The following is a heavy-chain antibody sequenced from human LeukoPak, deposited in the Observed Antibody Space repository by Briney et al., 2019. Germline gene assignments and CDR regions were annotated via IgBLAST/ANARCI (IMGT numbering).Heavy chain of an antibody. D-gene: IGHD3-10*01. J-gene: IGHJ6*03. CDR1: GYTFTSYG. CDR3: AREYGSGSYLAYHYYYYMDV. CDR2: INPSGGST. Sequence: ASVKVSCKASGYTFTSYGISWVRQAPGQGLEWMGIINPSGGSTSYAQKFQGRVTMTRDTSTSTVYMELRSLRSDDTAVYYCAREYGSGSYLAYHYYYYMDVWGKGTTVTVSS. V-gene: IGHV1-46*01.